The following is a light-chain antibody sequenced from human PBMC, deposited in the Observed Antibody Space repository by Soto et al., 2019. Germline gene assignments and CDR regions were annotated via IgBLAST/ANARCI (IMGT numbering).Light chain of an antibody. CDR2: DAS. CDR3: EQYHRYSWT. J-gene: IGKJ1*01. CDR1: QSISSS. V-gene: IGKV1-5*01. Sequence: DIQMTQSPSTLSASVGDRVSIACRASQSISSSLAWYQQKPGKAPKLLIYDASSLESGVPSRVSGSGSGTEFTLSIHSLQPQEFATYYCEQYHRYSWTFGQGTKVEIK.